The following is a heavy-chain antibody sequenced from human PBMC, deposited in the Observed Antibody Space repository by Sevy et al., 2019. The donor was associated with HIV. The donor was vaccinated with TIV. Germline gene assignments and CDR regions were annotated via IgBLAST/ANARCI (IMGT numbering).Heavy chain of an antibody. Sequence: QSQTLSLTRTVSGGSMTSYYWTWIRHPPGRGLEWIGYIYYSGITNYNPSLKSRVTISVDTSKNQLSLSLTSVTAADAAVYYCARSSLTYGLDYWGQGTLVTVSS. CDR1: GGSMTSYY. CDR3: ARSSLTYGLDY. J-gene: IGHJ4*02. V-gene: IGHV4-59*01. D-gene: IGHD3-10*01. CDR2: IYYSGIT.